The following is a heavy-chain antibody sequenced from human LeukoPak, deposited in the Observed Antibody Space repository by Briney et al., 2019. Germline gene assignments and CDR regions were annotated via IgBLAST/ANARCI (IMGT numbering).Heavy chain of an antibody. CDR3: TRGGYYGLDV. CDR2: TYYRSKWYH. Sequence: SQTLSLTCAISGDRVSSNSASWNCIRQSPWRCLEWLGRTYYRSKWYHDYTLSLKSRTTINPDTSKNHFSLQLNSVTPEDTGMYYCTRGGYYGLDVWGQGTTVTVSS. CDR1: GDRVSSNSAS. V-gene: IGHV6-1*01. D-gene: IGHD3-16*01. J-gene: IGHJ6*02.